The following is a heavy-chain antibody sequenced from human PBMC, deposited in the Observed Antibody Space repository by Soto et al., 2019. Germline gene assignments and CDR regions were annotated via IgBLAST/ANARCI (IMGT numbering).Heavy chain of an antibody. CDR1: GYTFTSYG. J-gene: IGHJ1*01. Sequence: VQLVQSGAEVKKPGASVKVSCKASGYTFTSYGISWARQAPGQGLEWMGSISAYNGNTNYAQKLQGSVTLTTDTSKSTADMELRSLSSDDTAGYYCAIAVTDDIQHWGQGTLVTVAS. D-gene: IGHD2-21*02. CDR3: AIAVTDDIQH. CDR2: ISAYNGNT. V-gene: IGHV1-18*04.